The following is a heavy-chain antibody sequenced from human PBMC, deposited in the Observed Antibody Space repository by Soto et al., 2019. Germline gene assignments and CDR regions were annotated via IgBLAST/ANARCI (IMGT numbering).Heavy chain of an antibody. CDR2: IYYSGST. V-gene: IGHV4-31*02. Sequence: WTWIRQHPGKGLEWIGYIYYSGSTYYNPSLKSRVTISVDTSKNQFSLKLRSVTAADTAVYYCASDGRLVNYYYYGMDVWGQGTTVTVSS. CDR3: ASDGRLVNYYYYGMDV. D-gene: IGHD6-13*01. J-gene: IGHJ6*02.